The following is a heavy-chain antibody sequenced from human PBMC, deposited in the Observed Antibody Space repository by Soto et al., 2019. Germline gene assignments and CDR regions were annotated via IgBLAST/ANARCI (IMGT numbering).Heavy chain of an antibody. CDR1: GGSISSYY. CDR3: ARHAPGYGGYAEDYYYYYGMDV. J-gene: IGHJ6*02. V-gene: IGHV4-59*01. CDR2: IYYSGST. Sequence: PXGTLCLTCTVSGGSISSYYWSWIRQPPGKGLEWIGYIYYSGSTNYNPSLKSRVTISVDTSKNQFSLKLSSVTAADTAVYYCARHAPGYGGYAEDYYYYYGMDVWGQGTTVTVSS. D-gene: IGHD5-12*01.